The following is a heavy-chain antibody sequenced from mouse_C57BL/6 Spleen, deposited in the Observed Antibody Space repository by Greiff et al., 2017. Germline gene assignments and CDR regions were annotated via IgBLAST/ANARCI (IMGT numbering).Heavy chain of an antibody. V-gene: IGHV1-7*01. Sequence: QVQLQQSGAELVKPGASVKLSCKASGYTFTSYWMHWVKQRPGQGLEWIGYINPSSGYTKYNQKFKDKATLTADKPSSTAYMQLSSLTYEDSAVYYCARTSQECYFDYWGQGTTLTVSS. J-gene: IGHJ2*01. CDR1: GYTFTSYW. CDR2: INPSSGYT. CDR3: ARTSQECYFDY.